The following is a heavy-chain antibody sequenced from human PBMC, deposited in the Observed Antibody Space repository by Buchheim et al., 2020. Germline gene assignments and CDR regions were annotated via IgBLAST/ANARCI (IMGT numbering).Heavy chain of an antibody. CDR3: ARVYSSGWYSYWYFDL. V-gene: IGHV3-7*01. CDR2: IKQDGSEK. CDR1: GFTFSSYW. J-gene: IGHJ2*01. Sequence: EVQLVESGGGLVQPGGSLRLSCAASGFTFSSYWMSWVRQAPGRGLEWVANIKQDGSEKYYVDSVKGRFTISRDNAKNPLYLQMNSLRAEDTAVYYCARVYSSGWYSYWYFDLWGRGTL. D-gene: IGHD6-19*01.